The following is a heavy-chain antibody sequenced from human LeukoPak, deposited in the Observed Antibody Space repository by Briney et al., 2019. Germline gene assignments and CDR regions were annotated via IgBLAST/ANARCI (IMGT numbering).Heavy chain of an antibody. J-gene: IGHJ4*02. V-gene: IGHV4-59*08. CDR3: ASWGDYGGSFDY. CDR2: IYYSGST. CDR1: GGSISSYY. Sequence: PSETLSLTCTVSGGSISSYYWSWIRQPPGKGLEWIGYIYYSGSTNYNPSLKSRVTISVDTSKNQFSLKLSSVTAADTAVYYCASWGDYGGSFDYWGQGTLVTASS. D-gene: IGHD4-23*01.